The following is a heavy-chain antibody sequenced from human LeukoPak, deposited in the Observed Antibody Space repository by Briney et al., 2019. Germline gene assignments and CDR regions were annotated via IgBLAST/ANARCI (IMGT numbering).Heavy chain of an antibody. CDR3: AKRGVVIRVILVGFHKEAYYFDS. J-gene: IGHJ4*02. CDR2: ISDSGGRT. Sequence: GSLRLSCAVSGTTLSNYGMSWVRQAPGKGLEWVAGISDSGGRTNYADSVKGRFTISRDNPKNTLYLQMNSLRAEDTAVYFCAKRGVVIRVILVGFHKEAYYFDSWGQGALVTVSS. V-gene: IGHV3-23*01. CDR1: GTTLSNYG. D-gene: IGHD3-22*01.